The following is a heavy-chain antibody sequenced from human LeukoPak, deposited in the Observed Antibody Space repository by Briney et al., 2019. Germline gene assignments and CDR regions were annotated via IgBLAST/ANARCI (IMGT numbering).Heavy chain of an antibody. J-gene: IGHJ4*02. Sequence: PSETLSLTCGVSSGSITSYYWSWIRQPPGKGLEWIGYIYYSGSTNYNPSLKSRVTIAVGTSKNQFSLKLSSMTAADTAVYYCARGGIAAAALVHLDYWGQGTLVTVSS. D-gene: IGHD6-13*01. CDR2: IYYSGST. CDR3: ARGGIAAAALVHLDY. CDR1: SGSITSYY. V-gene: IGHV4-59*01.